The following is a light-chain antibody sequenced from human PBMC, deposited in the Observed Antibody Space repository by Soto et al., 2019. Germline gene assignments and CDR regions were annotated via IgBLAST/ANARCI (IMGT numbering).Light chain of an antibody. CDR2: GAS. V-gene: IGKV3-15*01. CDR3: QQYKNWPPIS. CDR1: QSVSNN. J-gene: IGKJ5*01. Sequence: EIVLTQSPGTLSLSPGERATLSCMASQSVSNNYLAWYQQKPGQAPRLLIYGASTRATGIPARFSGSASGTEFTLTITGLQSEDFAVYYCQQYKNWPPISFGQGTRLEIK.